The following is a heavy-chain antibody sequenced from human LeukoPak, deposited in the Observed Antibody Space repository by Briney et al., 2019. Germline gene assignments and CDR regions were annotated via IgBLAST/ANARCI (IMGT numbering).Heavy chain of an antibody. D-gene: IGHD6-13*01. V-gene: IGHV4-34*01. Sequence: SETLSLTCAVYGGSFSGYYWSWIRQPPGKGLEWIGEINHSGSTNYNPSLKSRVTISVGTSKNQFSLKLSSVTAADTAVYYCARGALADYIAAAGFDYWGQGTLVTVSS. J-gene: IGHJ4*02. CDR3: ARGALADYIAAAGFDY. CDR2: INHSGST. CDR1: GGSFSGYY.